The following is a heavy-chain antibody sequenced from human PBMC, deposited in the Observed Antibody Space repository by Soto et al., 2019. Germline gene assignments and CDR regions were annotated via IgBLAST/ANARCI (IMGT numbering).Heavy chain of an antibody. CDR1: GGSISSGGYY. D-gene: IGHD4-17*01. CDR2: IYYSGST. V-gene: IGHV4-31*03. CDR3: ATLDYGGNPRKSFDY. Sequence: QVQLQESGPGLVKPSQTLSLTCTVSGGSISSGGYYWSWIRQHPGKGLEWIGYIYYSGSTYYNPSLKSRVTSTVDTSKNQSSLKLSSVTAADTAVYYCATLDYGGNPRKSFDYWGQGTLVTVSS. J-gene: IGHJ4*02.